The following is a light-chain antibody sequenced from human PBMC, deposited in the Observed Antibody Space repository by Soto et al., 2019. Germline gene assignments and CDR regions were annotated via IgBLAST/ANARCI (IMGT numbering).Light chain of an antibody. V-gene: IGKV3-11*01. CDR2: DAS. Sequence: EIVLTQSPATLSLSPGERATLSCRASQSVSSHLAWYQQKPGQAPRLLIYDASNRATGIPARFSGGGSGTGFTLTISSLEPEDFAVYYCQQRRNWPLTFGGGTNVEIK. CDR3: QQRRNWPLT. J-gene: IGKJ4*01. CDR1: QSVSSH.